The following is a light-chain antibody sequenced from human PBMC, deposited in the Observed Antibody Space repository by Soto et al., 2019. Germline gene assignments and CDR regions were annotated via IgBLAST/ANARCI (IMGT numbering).Light chain of an antibody. V-gene: IGKV3-15*01. CDR3: QQYNNWPLT. CDR2: GAS. J-gene: IGKJ4*01. CDR1: QSVSSN. Sequence: EIVMTQSPATLSVSPGERATLSCRASQSVSSNLAWYQQKPGQAPRLLIYGASTRATGIAARFSGSGSGTEFPLTISSLQSEDFAVYYCQQYNNWPLTFGGGTKVEIK.